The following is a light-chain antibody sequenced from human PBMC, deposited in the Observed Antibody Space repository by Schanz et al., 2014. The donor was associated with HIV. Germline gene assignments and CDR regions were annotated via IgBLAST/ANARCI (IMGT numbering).Light chain of an antibody. J-gene: IGLJ3*02. Sequence: QSVLTQPPSASGSPGQSVTISCTGTSSDVGAYTYVSWYQHRPGKAPKLIIYEVTKRPSGISNRFVGSKSANTASLTISGLQADDEADYYCTSYTTTNTWLFRGGTKLTVL. CDR2: EVT. V-gene: IGLV2-14*01. CDR1: SSDVGAYTY. CDR3: TSYTTTNTWL.